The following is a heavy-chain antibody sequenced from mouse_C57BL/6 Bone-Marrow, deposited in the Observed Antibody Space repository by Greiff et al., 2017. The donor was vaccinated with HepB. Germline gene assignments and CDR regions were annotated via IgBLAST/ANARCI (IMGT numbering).Heavy chain of an antibody. Sequence: VQLQQSGAELVRPGTSVKMSCKASGYTFTNYWIGWAKQRPGHGLEWIGDIYPGGGYTNYNEKFKGKATLTADKSSSTAYMQFSSLTSEDSAIYYCARRGYYYAMDYWGKGTSVTVSS. CDR2: IYPGGGYT. CDR1: GYTFTNYW. D-gene: IGHD3-1*01. V-gene: IGHV1-63*01. CDR3: ARRGYYYAMDY. J-gene: IGHJ4*01.